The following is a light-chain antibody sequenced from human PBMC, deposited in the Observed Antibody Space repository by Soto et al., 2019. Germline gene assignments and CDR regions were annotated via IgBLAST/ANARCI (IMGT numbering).Light chain of an antibody. V-gene: IGKV3-11*01. CDR1: QSVSSY. J-gene: IGKJ4*01. CDR3: QQRSNWPLT. CDR2: DAS. Sequence: IVLTQSPDILSLSPGERATLSCRASQSVSSYLAWYQQKPGQAPRLLIYDASNRATGIPARFSGSGSGTDFTLTISSLEPEDFAVYYCQQRSNWPLTFGGGTKVEIK.